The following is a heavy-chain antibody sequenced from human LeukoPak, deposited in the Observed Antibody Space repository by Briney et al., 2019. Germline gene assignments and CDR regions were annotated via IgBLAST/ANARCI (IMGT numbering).Heavy chain of an antibody. CDR1: GYTFTGYY. CDR3: ARGVGSTAVLDH. CDR2: INPKHGTT. Sequence: ASVKVSCKASGYTFTGYYIFWMRQAPGQGLEWMGWINPKHGTTKYAQKSQGRVTLTRDTSISTAYMEISRVTYDDTAVYFCARGVGSTAVLDHWGQRTLVTVSS. D-gene: IGHD1-26*01. J-gene: IGHJ4*02. V-gene: IGHV1-2*02.